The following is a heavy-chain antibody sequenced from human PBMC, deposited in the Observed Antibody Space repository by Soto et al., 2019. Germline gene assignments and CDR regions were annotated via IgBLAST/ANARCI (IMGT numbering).Heavy chain of an antibody. CDR2: IVVGSGNT. V-gene: IGHV1-58*02. D-gene: IGHD2-15*01. CDR3: AAVPGHCSGGSCDYYYYMDV. CDR1: GFTFTSSA. Sequence: ASVKVSCKASGFTFTSSAMQWVRQARGQRLEWIGWIVVGSGNTNYAQKIQERVTITRDMSTSTANMELSSLRSKDTAVYYCAAVPGHCSGGSCDYYYYMDVWGKGTTVTVSS. J-gene: IGHJ6*03.